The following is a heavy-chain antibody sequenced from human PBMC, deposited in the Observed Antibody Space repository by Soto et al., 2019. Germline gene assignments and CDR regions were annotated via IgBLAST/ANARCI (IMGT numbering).Heavy chain of an antibody. Sequence: GASVKVSCKASGYTFTSYGISWVRQAPGQGLEWMGWISAYNGNTNYAQKLQGRVTMTTDTSTSTAYMELRSLRSDDTAVYYCARAYDILTGYSPRYFFDYWGQGSLVTVSS. V-gene: IGHV1-18*01. CDR2: ISAYNGNT. CDR3: ARAYDILTGYSPRYFFDY. D-gene: IGHD3-9*01. J-gene: IGHJ4*02. CDR1: GYTFTSYG.